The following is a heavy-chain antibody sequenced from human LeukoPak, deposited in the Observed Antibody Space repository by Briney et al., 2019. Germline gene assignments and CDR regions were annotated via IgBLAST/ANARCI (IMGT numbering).Heavy chain of an antibody. CDR2: INPNSGGT. V-gene: IGHV1-2*02. CDR3: ARGTTYYDILTGYSPYYFDY. D-gene: IGHD3-9*01. Sequence: GASVRVSCKASGYTFTGYYMHWVRQAPGQGLEWMGWINPNSGGTNYAQKFQGRVTMTRDTSISTAYMELSRLRSDDTAVYYCARGTTYYDILTGYSPYYFDYWGQGTLVTVSS. CDR1: GYTFTGYY. J-gene: IGHJ4*02.